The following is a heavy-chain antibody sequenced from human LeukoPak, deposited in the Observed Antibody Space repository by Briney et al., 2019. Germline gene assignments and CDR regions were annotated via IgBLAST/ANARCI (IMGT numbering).Heavy chain of an antibody. Sequence: PSETLSLTCTVSGDSISTYYWSWVRQPPGKGLEWIGYIYYGGNTNYNPSLKSRVTISVDTSKNQFSLKLSSVTAVDTVVYYCARDNDISRGFYYAMDVWGQGTTVIVSS. D-gene: IGHD3-9*01. J-gene: IGHJ6*02. V-gene: IGHV4-59*01. CDR2: IYYGGNT. CDR3: ARDNDISRGFYYAMDV. CDR1: GDSISTYY.